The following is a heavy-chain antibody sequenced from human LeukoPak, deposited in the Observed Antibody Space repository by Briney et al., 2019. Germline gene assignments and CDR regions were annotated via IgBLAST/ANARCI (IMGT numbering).Heavy chain of an antibody. J-gene: IGHJ4*02. CDR1: GYTFTGYY. D-gene: IGHD6-19*01. Sequence: ASVTVSCKASGYTFTGYYMHWVRQAPGQGLEWMGWINPNSGGTNYAQKFQGWVTMTRDTSISTAYMELSRLRSDDTAVYYCARGGSGWYFYDYWGQGTLVTVSS. CDR3: ARGGSGWYFYDY. CDR2: INPNSGGT. V-gene: IGHV1-2*04.